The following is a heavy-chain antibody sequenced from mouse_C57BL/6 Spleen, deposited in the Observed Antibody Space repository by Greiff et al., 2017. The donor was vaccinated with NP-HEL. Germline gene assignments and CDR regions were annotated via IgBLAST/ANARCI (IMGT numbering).Heavy chain of an antibody. D-gene: IGHD2-4*01. CDR1: GYTFTSYW. CDR2: INPSSGYT. Sequence: QVQLQQSGAELAKPGDGGKRAGESSGYTFTSYWMHWVKQRPGQGLEWIGYINPSSGYTKYNQKFKDKATLTADKSSSTAYMQLSSLTYEDSAVYYCARYYDYDEGFAYWGQGTLVTVSA. J-gene: IGHJ3*01. CDR3: ARYYDYDEGFAY. V-gene: IGHV1-7*01.